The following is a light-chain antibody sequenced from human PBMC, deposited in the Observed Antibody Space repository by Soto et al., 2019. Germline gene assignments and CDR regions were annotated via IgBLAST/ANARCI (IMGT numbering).Light chain of an antibody. CDR3: QQYHTSPLT. V-gene: IGKV3-20*01. Sequence: EIVVTQSPGSLSLSPGERATFSCRASQSVSSSYIAWYQQKRGQAPRRLIYGASIRATGIPDRFSGSVSGTDFTLTISRLEPEDFALYYCQQYHTSPLTFGQGTKVDIK. J-gene: IGKJ1*01. CDR2: GAS. CDR1: QSVSSSY.